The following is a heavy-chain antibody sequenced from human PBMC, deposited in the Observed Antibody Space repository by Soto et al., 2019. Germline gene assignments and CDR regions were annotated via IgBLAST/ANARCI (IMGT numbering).Heavy chain of an antibody. Sequence: PXGSLRLSFAASEFTGTNNEMSWVRQAPGKGLEWVSILYSGGNTYYADSVEGRFTISRDGSKNTLYLHMNSLRAEDTAVYYCALRRVAYADFWGQGTRVTVSS. CDR2: LYSGGNT. V-gene: IGHV3-53*01. CDR3: ALRRVAYADF. CDR1: EFTGTNNE. D-gene: IGHD2-2*01. J-gene: IGHJ4*02.